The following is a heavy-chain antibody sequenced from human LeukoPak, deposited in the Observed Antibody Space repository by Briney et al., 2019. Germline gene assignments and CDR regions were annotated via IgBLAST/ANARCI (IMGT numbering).Heavy chain of an antibody. CDR3: AREGGGRGYSYGYWFDP. J-gene: IGHJ5*02. Sequence: SETLSLTCTVSGGSISSSSYYWGWIRQPPGKGLEWIGSIYYSGSTYYNPSLKSRVTISVDTSKNQFSLKLSSVTAADTAVYYCAREGGGRGYSYGYWFDPWGQGTLVTVSS. D-gene: IGHD5-18*01. V-gene: IGHV4-39*07. CDR2: IYYSGST. CDR1: GGSISSSSYY.